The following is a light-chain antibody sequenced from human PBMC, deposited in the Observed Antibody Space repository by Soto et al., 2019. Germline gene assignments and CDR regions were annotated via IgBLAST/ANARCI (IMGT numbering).Light chain of an antibody. CDR3: ASYAGGHYNWV. CDR2: EVS. V-gene: IGLV2-8*01. Sequence: QSALTQPPSASASPGQSVTISCTGTSSDVGGYDFVSWYQQHPGKAPKLIIYEVSKWPSGVPDRFPGSKSGNTASLTVSGLQAEDEADYYCASYAGGHYNWVFGGGTKVTVL. CDR1: SSDVGGYDF. J-gene: IGLJ3*02.